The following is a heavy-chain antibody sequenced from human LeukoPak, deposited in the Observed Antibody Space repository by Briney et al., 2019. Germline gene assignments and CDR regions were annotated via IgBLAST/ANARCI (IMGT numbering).Heavy chain of an antibody. CDR2: ISGSGGST. Sequence: PGGSLRLSCAASGFXFTSYAMNWVRQAPGKGLEWVSAISGSGGSTYYADSVKGRFTVSRDNSENTLFLQMNSLRAEDTAIYYCAKDTDVVVPEYFQYWGQGTLVTVSS. D-gene: IGHD2-15*01. CDR3: AKDTDVVVPEYFQY. V-gene: IGHV3-23*01. J-gene: IGHJ1*01. CDR1: GFXFTSYA.